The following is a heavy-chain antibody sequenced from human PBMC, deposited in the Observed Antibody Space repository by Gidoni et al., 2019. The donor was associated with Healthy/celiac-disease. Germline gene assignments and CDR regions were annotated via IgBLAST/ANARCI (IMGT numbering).Heavy chain of an antibody. CDR2: IYPGDSDT. CDR3: ARSTIGSSGYYYGIDV. Sequence: QPVQSGAEASKPGSSLNISCKVSGYSFTRYWIGWVRQMPGKGLESMGIIYPGDSDTRYSPSFPGKVTISADKAISTAYLQWSSLKASDTAMYYFARSTIGSSGYYYGIDVWGQGTTVTVSS. D-gene: IGHD3-10*01. CDR1: GYSFTRYW. J-gene: IGHJ6*02. V-gene: IGHV5-51*03.